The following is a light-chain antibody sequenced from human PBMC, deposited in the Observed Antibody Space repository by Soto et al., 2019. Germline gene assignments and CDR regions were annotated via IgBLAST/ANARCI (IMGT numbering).Light chain of an antibody. V-gene: IGKV1D-16*01. CDR1: QDIGNF. CDR2: GAS. CDR3: QQYQSYWT. Sequence: DIPLTQSQPSVSAWFLERVYIXFRASQDIGNFLAWYQQTPGKAPKLLIHGASSLYRGVASRFSGGGTGTDFTLTIISLQPEDFATYYCQQYQSYWTFGQGTKVDIK. J-gene: IGKJ1*01.